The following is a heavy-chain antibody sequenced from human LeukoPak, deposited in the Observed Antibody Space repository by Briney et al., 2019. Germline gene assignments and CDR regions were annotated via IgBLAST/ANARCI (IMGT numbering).Heavy chain of an antibody. J-gene: IGHJ6*03. CDR3: ARGGIAAHQGYYYYYMDV. CDR1: GFIFTEYG. D-gene: IGHD6-6*01. Sequence: GGSLTLSCAASGFIFTEYGMYWVRQAPGKGLEWVAVIWYDGSNKYYADSVKGRFTISRDNSKNTLYLQMNSLRAEDTAVYYCARGGIAAHQGYYYYYMDVWGKGTTVTVSS. CDR2: IWYDGSNK. V-gene: IGHV3-33*07.